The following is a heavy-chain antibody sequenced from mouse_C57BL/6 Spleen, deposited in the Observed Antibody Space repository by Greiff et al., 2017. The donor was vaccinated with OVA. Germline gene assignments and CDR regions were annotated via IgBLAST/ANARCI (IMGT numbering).Heavy chain of an antibody. CDR1: GFTFSSYA. J-gene: IGHJ2*01. CDR3: ARDGGNFHIDY. Sequence: DVMLVESGGGLVKPGGSLKLSCAASGFTFSSYAMSWVRQTPEKRLEWVATISDGGSYTYYPDNVKGRFTISRDNAKNNLYLQMSHLKSEDTAMYYCARDGGNFHIDYWGQGTTLTVSS. CDR2: ISDGGSYT. D-gene: IGHD2-1*01. V-gene: IGHV5-4*01.